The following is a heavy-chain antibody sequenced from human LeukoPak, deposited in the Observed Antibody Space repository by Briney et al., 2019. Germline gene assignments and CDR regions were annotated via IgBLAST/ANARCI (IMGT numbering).Heavy chain of an antibody. V-gene: IGHV4-31*03. J-gene: IGHJ6*03. CDR2: IFYSGNT. CDR1: GGSNSSGGYY. Sequence: SQTLSLTCTVSGGSNSSGGYYWSWIRPHPGKGPEFIGYIFYSGNTYYNPSLKSRVTILVDTSKNQFSLKVRSVTAADTAVYYCARSPRGYYMDVWGKGTTVTIS. CDR3: ARSPRGYYMDV. D-gene: IGHD3-16*01.